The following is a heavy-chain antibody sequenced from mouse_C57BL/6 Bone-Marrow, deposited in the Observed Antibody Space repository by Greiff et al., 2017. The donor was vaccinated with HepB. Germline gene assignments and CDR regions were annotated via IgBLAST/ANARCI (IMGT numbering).Heavy chain of an antibody. V-gene: IGHV1-81*01. CDR1: GYTFTSYG. D-gene: IGHD1-1*01. Sequence: QVQLKESGAELARPGASVKLSCKASGYTFTSYGISWVKQRTGQGLEWIGEIYPRSGNTYYNEKFKGKATLTADKSSSTAYMELRSLTSEDSAVYFCARGGFITTVGATRYFDVWGTGTTVTVSS. J-gene: IGHJ1*03. CDR3: ARGGFITTVGATRYFDV. CDR2: IYPRSGNT.